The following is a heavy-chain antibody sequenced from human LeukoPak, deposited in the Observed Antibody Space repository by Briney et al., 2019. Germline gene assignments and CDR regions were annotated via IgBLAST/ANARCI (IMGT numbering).Heavy chain of an antibody. V-gene: IGHV4-59*01. CDR2: IYYSGST. Sequence: PSETLSLTCTVSGGSISSYYWSWIRQPPGKGLEWIGYIYYSGSTNYNPSLKGRVTISVDTSKNQFSLKLSSVTAADTAVYYCASGVAMDAFDIWGQGTMVTVSS. CDR1: GGSISSYY. D-gene: IGHD2-2*01. J-gene: IGHJ3*02. CDR3: ASGVAMDAFDI.